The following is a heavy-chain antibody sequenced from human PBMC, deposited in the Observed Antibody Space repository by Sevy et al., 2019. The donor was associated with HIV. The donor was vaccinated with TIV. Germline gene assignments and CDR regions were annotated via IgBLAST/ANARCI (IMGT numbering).Heavy chain of an antibody. J-gene: IGHJ4*02. D-gene: IGHD3-22*01. CDR3: ARATYYYDSSGPYYFDY. CDR1: GFTFSNFE. Sequence: GGSLRLSCAASGFTFSNFEMNGVRQAPGKGLEWISYITSSGSTIYYADSVQGRFTISRDNAKNSLFLQMNSLRAEDTAVYYCARATYYYDSSGPYYFDYWGQGTLVTVSS. V-gene: IGHV3-48*03. CDR2: ITSSGSTI.